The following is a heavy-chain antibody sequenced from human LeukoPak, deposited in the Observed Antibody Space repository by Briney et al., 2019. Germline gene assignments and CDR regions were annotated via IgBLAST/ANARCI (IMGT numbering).Heavy chain of an antibody. V-gene: IGHV1-46*01. CDR1: GYTFTGFY. Sequence: GASVKVSCKASGYTFTGFYIHWVRQAPGQGLEWMAKLIPSRGTPSYAQKFQGRVTVTSDTSTSTVHMELSSLRSEDTAVYYCASRGEWEPFDYWGQGTLVTVAS. CDR2: LIPSRGTP. CDR3: ASRGEWEPFDY. J-gene: IGHJ4*02. D-gene: IGHD1-26*01.